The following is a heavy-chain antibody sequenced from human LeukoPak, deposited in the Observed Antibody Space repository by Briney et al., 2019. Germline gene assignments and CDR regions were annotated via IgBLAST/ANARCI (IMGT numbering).Heavy chain of an antibody. CDR3: ARGATVTTYFDY. Sequence: PSETLSLTCTVSGGSISSYYWSWTRQPPGKGLEWIGYIYYSGSTNYNPSLKSRVTISVDTSKNQFSLKLSSVTAADTAVYYCARGATVTTYFDYWGQGTLVTVSS. CDR1: GGSISSYY. J-gene: IGHJ4*02. CDR2: IYYSGST. D-gene: IGHD4-17*01. V-gene: IGHV4-59*12.